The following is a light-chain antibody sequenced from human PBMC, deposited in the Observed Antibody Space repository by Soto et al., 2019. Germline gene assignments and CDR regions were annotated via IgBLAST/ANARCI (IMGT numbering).Light chain of an antibody. J-gene: IGKJ5*01. CDR3: QQLFDSPIT. CDR2: AAS. Sequence: GESVTITCRASQVISTSLAWYQVKPGKAPKLLIYAASTLESGVPSRFSATVSGTEFSVTITSLQPEDFATYYCQQLFDSPITFGQGTRLEIK. CDR1: QVISTS. V-gene: IGKV1-9*01.